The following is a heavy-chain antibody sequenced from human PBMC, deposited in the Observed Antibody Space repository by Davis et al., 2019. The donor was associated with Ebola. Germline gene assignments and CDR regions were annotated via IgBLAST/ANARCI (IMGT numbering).Heavy chain of an antibody. CDR3: ARAVTMVLPSGWFDP. CDR2: ISDYNGNT. Sequence: AASVKVSCKASGYTFTREGISWKRLAPGQRLEWMGWISDYNGNTNYAQNLQGRVTMTTDTSTSTAYMEVRSLRYDDTAVYYCARAVTMVLPSGWFDPWGQGTLVTVSS. CDR1: GYTFTREG. J-gene: IGHJ5*02. D-gene: IGHD3-10*01. V-gene: IGHV1-18*01.